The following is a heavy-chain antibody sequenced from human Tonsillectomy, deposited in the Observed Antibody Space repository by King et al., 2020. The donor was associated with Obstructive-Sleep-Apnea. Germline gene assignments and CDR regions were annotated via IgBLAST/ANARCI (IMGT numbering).Heavy chain of an antibody. CDR2: LSWGGNSI. CDR1: GFTFGDYT. D-gene: IGHD6-13*01. CDR3: AKGTGGQQLEWYLDL. V-gene: IGHV3-9*01. J-gene: IGHJ2*01. Sequence: VQLVESGGGLVQSGRSLRISCEASGFTFGDYTMHWVRQRPGKGLAWVAVLSWGGNSIAYADSVRGRFTISRDNAKNSLYLQMNSLRAEDTALYHCAKGTGGQQLEWYLDLWGRGTLV.